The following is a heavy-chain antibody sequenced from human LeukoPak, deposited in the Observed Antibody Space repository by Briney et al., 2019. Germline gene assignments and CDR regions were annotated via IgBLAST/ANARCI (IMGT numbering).Heavy chain of an antibody. Sequence: GGSLRLSCAASGFTFSSYAMSWVRQAPGKGLEWVSAISGSGGSTYYADPVKGRFTISRDNSKNTLYLQMNSLRAEDTAVYYCAIDIAVAGTVMGYWGQGTLVTVSS. V-gene: IGHV3-23*01. CDR3: AIDIAVAGTVMGY. J-gene: IGHJ4*02. CDR1: GFTFSSYA. CDR2: ISGSGGST. D-gene: IGHD6-19*01.